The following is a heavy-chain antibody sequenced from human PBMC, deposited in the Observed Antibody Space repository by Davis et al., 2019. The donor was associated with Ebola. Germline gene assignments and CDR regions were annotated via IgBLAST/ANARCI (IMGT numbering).Heavy chain of an antibody. D-gene: IGHD5-12*01. CDR1: GGSISSYY. CDR2: IYYSGST. J-gene: IGHJ3*02. V-gene: IGHV4-59*12. Sequence: PSETLSLTCTVSGGSISSYYWSWIRQPPGKGLEWIGYIYYSGSTYYNPSLKSRVTISVDTSKNQFSLKLSSVTAADTAVYYCARESRYSGYDFSTTDAFDIWGQGTMVTVSS. CDR3: ARESRYSGYDFSTTDAFDI.